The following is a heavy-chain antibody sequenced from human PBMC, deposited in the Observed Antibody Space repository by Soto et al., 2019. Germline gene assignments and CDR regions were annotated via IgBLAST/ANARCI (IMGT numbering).Heavy chain of an antibody. D-gene: IGHD5-18*01. V-gene: IGHV3-43*01. CDR2: ITWDGGST. CDR1: GFTFDDYT. J-gene: IGHJ4*02. CDR3: AKDRRGYTYAFDY. Sequence: PGGSLRLSCAASGFTFDDYTMHWVRQAPGKGLEWVSLITWDGGSTYYADSVEGRFTISRDNSKNSLYLQMSSLRSEDTALYYCAKDRRGYTYAFDYWGQGTLVTVSS.